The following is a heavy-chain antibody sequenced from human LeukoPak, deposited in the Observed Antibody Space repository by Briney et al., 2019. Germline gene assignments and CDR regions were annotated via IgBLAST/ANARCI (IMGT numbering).Heavy chain of an antibody. CDR1: GYIFTNYW. J-gene: IGHJ4*02. Sequence: GESLKISCLGSGYIFTNYWIGWVRQMPGKGLESMGIIYPAGSDTPCTPSFQDRVTISADKSISTVYLQWSTLKAPDTAVYYCATQSRDGSKTRGYYFDYWGQGTLVTGSS. V-gene: IGHV5-51*01. CDR2: IYPAGSDT. CDR3: ATQSRDGSKTRGYYFDY. D-gene: IGHD3-10*01.